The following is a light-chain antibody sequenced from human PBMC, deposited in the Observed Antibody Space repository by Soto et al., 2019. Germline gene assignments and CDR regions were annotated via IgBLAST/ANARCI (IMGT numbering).Light chain of an antibody. J-gene: IGKJ2*01. CDR1: QSISSW. Sequence: DIQMTQSPSTLSASVGDRVTITCRASQSISSWLAWYQQKPGKAPKILIYKASSLESGVPSRFSGSGSGTEFTLTISSLKPDDFATYYCQQYNSYSPYTFGQGTKLEIK. CDR3: QQYNSYSPYT. V-gene: IGKV1-5*03. CDR2: KAS.